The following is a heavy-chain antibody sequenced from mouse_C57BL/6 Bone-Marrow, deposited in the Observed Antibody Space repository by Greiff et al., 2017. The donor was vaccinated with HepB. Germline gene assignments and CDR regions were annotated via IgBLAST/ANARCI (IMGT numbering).Heavy chain of an antibody. CDR3: VRDYYGTSTRDYAMDY. CDR2: IRSKSSNYAT. Sequence: EAGGGLVQPKGSLKLSCAASGFTFNTYAMHWVRQAPGKGLEWVARIRSKSSNYATYYADSVKDRFTISRDDSQSMLYLQMNNLKTEDTAMYYCVRDYYGTSTRDYAMDYWGQGTSVTVSS. V-gene: IGHV10-3*01. CDR1: GFTFNTYA. J-gene: IGHJ4*01. D-gene: IGHD1-1*01.